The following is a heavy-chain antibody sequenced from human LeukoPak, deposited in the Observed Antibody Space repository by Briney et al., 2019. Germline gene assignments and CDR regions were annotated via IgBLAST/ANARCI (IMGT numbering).Heavy chain of an antibody. Sequence: SETLSLTCTVSGGSISSGSYYWSWIRQPAGKGLEWIGRIYTSGSTNYNPSLKSRVTISVDTSKNQFSLKLSSVTAADTAVYYCARVSYDILTGRNWFDPWGQGTLVTVSS. CDR3: ARVSYDILTGRNWFDP. J-gene: IGHJ5*02. CDR1: GGSISSGSYY. D-gene: IGHD3-9*01. V-gene: IGHV4-61*02. CDR2: IYTSGST.